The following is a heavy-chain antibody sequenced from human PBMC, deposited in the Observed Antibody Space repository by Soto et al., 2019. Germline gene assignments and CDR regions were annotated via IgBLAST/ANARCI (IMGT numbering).Heavy chain of an antibody. J-gene: IGHJ4*02. D-gene: IGHD1-1*01. CDR2: IVADGTGL. CDR1: GFRFSNYG. V-gene: IGHV3-33*01. Sequence: QVQLVESGGGVVQPGRSLRLSCAASGFRFSNYGMHWVRQAPGKGLEWLAVIVADGTGLHYADSVRGRFTISRDNSKNTLYLQLNSLGADETAIYFCARDDDRPDNGLDHWGQGTLVTVSS. CDR3: ARDDDRPDNGLDH.